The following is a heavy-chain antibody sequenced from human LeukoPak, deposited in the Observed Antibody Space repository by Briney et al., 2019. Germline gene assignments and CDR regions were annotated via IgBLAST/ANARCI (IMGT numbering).Heavy chain of an antibody. J-gene: IGHJ1*01. V-gene: IGHV3-33*01. CDR1: GFTFSNYV. Sequence: GGSLSLSCAASGFTFSNYVVHWVRQAPGKGLEWVAVIWYDGSKKYYTDSLKGRFTISRDNSKNTLYLQMNSLRAEDTAVYYCARDLTHGDPGGWGEGTLVTVSS. D-gene: IGHD4-17*01. CDR3: ARDLTHGDPGG. CDR2: IWYDGSKK.